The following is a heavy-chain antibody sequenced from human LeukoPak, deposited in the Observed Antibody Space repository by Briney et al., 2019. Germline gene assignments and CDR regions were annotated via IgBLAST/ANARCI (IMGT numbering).Heavy chain of an antibody. CDR3: ARVTDSLDY. CDR1: GGSISDFY. CDR2: IYSSGST. Sequence: PSETLSLTCIVSGGSISDFYWSWVRQSAGKGLEYIGRIYSSGSTNYNPSLKSRVAMSADTSKNQFSLNLRSLTAADTAVYYCARVTDSLDYWGQGTLVTVSP. J-gene: IGHJ4*02. V-gene: IGHV4-4*07. D-gene: IGHD4-11*01.